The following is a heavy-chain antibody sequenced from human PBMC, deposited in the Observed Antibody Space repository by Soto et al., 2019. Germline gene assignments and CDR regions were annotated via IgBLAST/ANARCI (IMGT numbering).Heavy chain of an antibody. J-gene: IGHJ4*02. CDR2: IYSSGTT. CDR3: ARTDSSGYYFVY. Sequence: QVQLQESGPGLVKPSQTLSLTCTVSGDFISSGGYYWSWIRQLPGKGLEWIGYIYSSGTTYYNPSIKNRINISVDTSKNQFSLNLSSVTAADTAVYYCARTDSSGYYFVYWGQGTLVTVFS. V-gene: IGHV4-31*03. CDR1: GDFISSGGYY. D-gene: IGHD3-22*01.